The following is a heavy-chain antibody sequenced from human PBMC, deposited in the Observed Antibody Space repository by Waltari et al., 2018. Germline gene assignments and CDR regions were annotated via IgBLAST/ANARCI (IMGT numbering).Heavy chain of an antibody. CDR2: VDPEDGKT. CDR1: GGSFTNNG. CDR3: ARTTTLKSLDY. J-gene: IGHJ4*02. Sequence: VQLVQSGAEVKKPGSSVKVSCKASGGSFTNNGISWVRQAPGQGLQWMGRVDPEDGKTIYAEKFQGRVTITADRSTDTVYMELIRLTSDDTAMYYCARTTTLKSLDYWGQGTLVTVSS. V-gene: IGHV1-69-2*01. D-gene: IGHD1-1*01.